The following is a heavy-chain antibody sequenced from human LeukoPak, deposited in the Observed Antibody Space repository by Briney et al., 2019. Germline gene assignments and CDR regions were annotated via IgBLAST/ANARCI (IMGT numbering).Heavy chain of an antibody. J-gene: IGHJ5*02. V-gene: IGHV3-48*03. D-gene: IGHD2-15*01. CDR1: GFTFSSYE. CDR2: ISSSGSTI. Sequence: GGSLRLSCAASGFTFSSYEMNWVRQAPGKGLEWVSYISSSGSTIYYADSVKGRFTISRDNAKNSLYLQMNSPRAEDTAVYYCARETCSGGSCYYKNNWFDPWGQGTLVTVSS. CDR3: ARETCSGGSCYYKNNWFDP.